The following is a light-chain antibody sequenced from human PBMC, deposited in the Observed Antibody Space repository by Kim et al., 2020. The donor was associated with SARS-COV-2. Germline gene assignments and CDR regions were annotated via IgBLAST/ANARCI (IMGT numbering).Light chain of an antibody. CDR1: QKINSH. V-gene: IGKV1-39*01. Sequence: DIQMTQSPSSLSASVGDRVTITCRTSQKINSHLNWYHQKPGRAPKLLIYAASTLQGGVPSRFSGSGSETDFTLTISSLQPEDFATYSCQQTYISPFTFGPGTKVDIK. CDR2: AAS. CDR3: QQTYISPFT. J-gene: IGKJ3*01.